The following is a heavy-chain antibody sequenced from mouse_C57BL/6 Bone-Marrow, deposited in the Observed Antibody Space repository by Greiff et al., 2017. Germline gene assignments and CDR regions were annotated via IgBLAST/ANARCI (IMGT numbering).Heavy chain of an antibody. V-gene: IGHV1-81*01. CDR1: GYTFTSYG. CDR2: IYPRRGTT. J-gene: IGHJ4*01. CDR3: ARYYYYGSSYAMDY. D-gene: IGHD1-1*01. Sequence: QVQLQQSGAELARPGASVKLSCKASGYTFTSYGISWVKQRTGQGLEWIGEIYPRRGTTYYNEKFKGKATRTADNSSSTAYMELRSLTTEDSAVYFCARYYYYGSSYAMDYWGQGTSVTVSS.